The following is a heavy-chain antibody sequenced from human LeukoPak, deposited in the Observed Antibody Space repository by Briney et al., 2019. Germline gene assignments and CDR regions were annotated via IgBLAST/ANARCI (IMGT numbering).Heavy chain of an antibody. D-gene: IGHD1-26*01. J-gene: IGHJ6*02. V-gene: IGHV3-7*01. Sequence: GGSLRLSCEASGFIFKDFYMTWVRQAPGTGLEWVATINQDGSAEYYVDSAKGRFTMSRDNAKNSVFLQMDSLRAEETAVYYCARSVGAGHNYFYYGMDVWGQGTTVTVSS. CDR2: INQDGSAE. CDR3: ARSVGAGHNYFYYGMDV. CDR1: GFIFKDFY.